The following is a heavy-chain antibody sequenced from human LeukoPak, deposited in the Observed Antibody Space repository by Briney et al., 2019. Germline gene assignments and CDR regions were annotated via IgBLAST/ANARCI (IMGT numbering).Heavy chain of an antibody. CDR3: AKSDYFDP. Sequence: GGSLRLPCTASGFTLSAYWMSWFRKAPGKGLVWVARSKYDGTTTTYADSVKGRFTISRDNPKNTLYLQMNSLRADDTAVYYCAKSDYFDPWGQGTVVTVSS. CDR2: SKYDGTTT. D-gene: IGHD4/OR15-4a*01. CDR1: GFTLSAYW. V-gene: IGHV3-74*03. J-gene: IGHJ5*02.